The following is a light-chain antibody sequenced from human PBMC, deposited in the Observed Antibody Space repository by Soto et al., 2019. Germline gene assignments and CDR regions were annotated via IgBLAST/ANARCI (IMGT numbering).Light chain of an antibody. V-gene: IGKV3-15*01. J-gene: IGKJ4*01. CDR2: GAS. CDR3: QQYNNWPLT. Sequence: ILITQPPATLTVSPGERATLSCRASQSLSSNLAWYQQKPGQAPRLLIYGASTRATGIPARFSGSGSGTEFTLTISSLQSEDFTVYCCQQYNNWPLTFGGGTKVDIK. CDR1: QSLSSN.